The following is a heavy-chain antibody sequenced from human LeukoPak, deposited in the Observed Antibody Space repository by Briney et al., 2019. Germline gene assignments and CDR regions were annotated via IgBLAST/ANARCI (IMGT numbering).Heavy chain of an antibody. J-gene: IGHJ3*02. D-gene: IGHD6-19*01. CDR2: ISAYNGNT. CDR3: ARVLTGWYDANDAFDI. V-gene: IGHV1-18*01. Sequence: ASVKVSCKASGYTFTSYGISWVRQAPGQGLEWMGWISAYNGNTNYAQKLQGRVTMTTDTSTSTAYMELRSLRSDDTAVYYCARVLTGWYDANDAFDIWGQGTMVTVSS. CDR1: GYTFTSYG.